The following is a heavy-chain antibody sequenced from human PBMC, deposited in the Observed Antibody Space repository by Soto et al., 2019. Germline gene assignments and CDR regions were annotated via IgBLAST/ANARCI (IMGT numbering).Heavy chain of an antibody. V-gene: IGHV1-3*01. Sequence: HVQLVQSGAEGKKPGASVKVSCKASGYTFTSYVMQWVRQAPGQGLEWMGWLNAGNGNTKNSQKFQGRLTITRDTSACTAYMELISLSSEDSALSYCARDRYYHGSRTPYWYFDLWGRGTLVTVSS. CDR3: ARDRYYHGSRTPYWYFDL. CDR2: LNAGNGNT. J-gene: IGHJ2*01. D-gene: IGHD3-10*01. CDR1: GYTFTSYV.